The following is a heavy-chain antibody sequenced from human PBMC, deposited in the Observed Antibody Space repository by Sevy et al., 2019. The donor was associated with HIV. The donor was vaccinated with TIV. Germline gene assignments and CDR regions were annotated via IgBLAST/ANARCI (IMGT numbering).Heavy chain of an antibody. CDR3: ARRGASGGWYHFDY. CDR1: GYSFTSSW. D-gene: IGHD6-19*01. J-gene: IGHJ4*02. CDR2: IYTTDPDA. Sequence: GESLKISCKASGYSFTSSWIGWVRQMPGKGLEGMGIIYTTDPDARYSPSFEGQVTISVDKSISTAYLQWSSLKASDTAMYYCARRGASGGWYHFDYWGQGTLVTVSS. V-gene: IGHV5-51*01.